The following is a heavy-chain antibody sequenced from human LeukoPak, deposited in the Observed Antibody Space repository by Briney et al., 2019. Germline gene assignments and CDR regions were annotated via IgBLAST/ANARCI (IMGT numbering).Heavy chain of an antibody. V-gene: IGHV4-39*07. CDR2: IYYSGST. CDR3: ARARVVVAATRGNWFDP. CDR1: GGSISSSSYY. D-gene: IGHD2-15*01. J-gene: IGHJ5*02. Sequence: PSETLSLTCTVSGGSISSSSYYWGWIRQPPGKGLEWIGSIYYSGSTYYNPSLKSRVTISVDTSKNQFSLKLSSVTAADTAVYYCARARVVVAATRGNWFDPWGQGTLVTVSS.